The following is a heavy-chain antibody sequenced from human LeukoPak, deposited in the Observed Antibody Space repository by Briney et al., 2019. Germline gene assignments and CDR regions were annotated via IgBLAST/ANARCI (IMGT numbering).Heavy chain of an antibody. V-gene: IGHV3-48*02. J-gene: IGHJ6*03. CDR3: AGILGHHMDV. Sequence: GGSLRLSCAASGFTFSSYSMNWVRQAPGKGLEWVAYVYTSGSTMNYADSAKGRFTISRNNANNSLFLQMNSLRDEDTAVYYCAGILGHHMDVWGKGTTVTVSS. CDR1: GFTFSSYS. CDR2: VYTSGSTM.